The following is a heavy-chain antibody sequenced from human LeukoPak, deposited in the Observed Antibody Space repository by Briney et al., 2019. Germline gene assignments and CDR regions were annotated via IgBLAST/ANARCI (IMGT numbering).Heavy chain of an antibody. CDR2: INHTGSI. D-gene: IGHD3-3*01. J-gene: IGHJ6*03. CDR1: GGSFGGYS. CDR3: ARGEVRTAKTYTWSSRPYYSYSYMDV. Sequence: SETLSLTCSVNGGSFGGYSYSWIRQPPGKGLEWIGEINHTGSIRYNPSLKSPVTISVDTSKKHFSLEMSSVTAADTAVYYCARGEVRTAKTYTWSSRPYYSYSYMDVWGKGTTVTVSS. V-gene: IGHV4-34*01.